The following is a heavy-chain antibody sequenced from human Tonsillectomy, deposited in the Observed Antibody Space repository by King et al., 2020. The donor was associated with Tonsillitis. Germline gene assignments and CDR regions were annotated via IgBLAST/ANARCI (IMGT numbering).Heavy chain of an antibody. CDR3: ARGSNWALFYFDY. CDR1: GYSFTNYW. J-gene: IGHJ4*02. Sequence: QLVQSGAEVKKPGESLKISCKGSGYSFTNYWIGWVRQMPGKGLEWMGIIYPGDSDTTYSPSFQGQVTISADKSISIAYLQWSSLEASDTAMYYCARGSNWALFYFDYWGQGTLVSVSS. V-gene: IGHV5-51*01. CDR2: IYPGDSDT. D-gene: IGHD6-13*01.